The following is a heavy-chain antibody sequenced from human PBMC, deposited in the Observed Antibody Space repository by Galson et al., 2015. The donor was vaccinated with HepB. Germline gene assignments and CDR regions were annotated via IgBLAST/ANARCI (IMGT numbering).Heavy chain of an antibody. CDR3: ARGSFGTGSQYFDY. D-gene: IGHD3-10*01. CDR1: GGSISSAGNY. J-gene: IGHJ4*02. Sequence: TLSLTCTVSGGSISSAGNYWSWIRQHPGKGLEYIGRIYDSGSTYYSPSFKGRLAISRDTSKNQFSLRLNSVTAADTAVYYCARGSFGTGSQYFDYWGQGALVTVSS. CDR2: IYDSGST. V-gene: IGHV4-31*03.